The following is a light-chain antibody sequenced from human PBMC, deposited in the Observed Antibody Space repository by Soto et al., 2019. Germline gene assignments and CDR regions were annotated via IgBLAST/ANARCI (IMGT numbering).Light chain of an antibody. CDR3: AAWDDSLSGWV. CDR2: RSN. Sequence: QSVLTQPPSASGTPGQTVTISCSGSRSNIGTNYVYWYQQLPGTAPKLLIYRSNQRPSGVPDRFSGSKSGTSASLAISGLRSEDEADYYCAAWDDSLSGWVFGGGTKLTVL. CDR1: RSNIGTNY. V-gene: IGLV1-47*01. J-gene: IGLJ3*02.